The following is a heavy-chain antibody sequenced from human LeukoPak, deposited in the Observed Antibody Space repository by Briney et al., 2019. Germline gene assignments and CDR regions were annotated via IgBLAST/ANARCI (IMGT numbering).Heavy chain of an antibody. J-gene: IGHJ4*02. D-gene: IGHD3-10*01. V-gene: IGHV3-15*01. CDR3: TREWYGELPY. CDR2: IKSKIDGGAA. Sequence: PGGSLRLPCAASGFTFSGAWMSWVRQAPGKGLEWVGRIKSKIDGGAAGYAAPVQGRFIISRDDSSDMLHLQMNTLKTEDTAVYYCTREWYGELPYWGQGTLVTVSS. CDR1: GFTFSGAW.